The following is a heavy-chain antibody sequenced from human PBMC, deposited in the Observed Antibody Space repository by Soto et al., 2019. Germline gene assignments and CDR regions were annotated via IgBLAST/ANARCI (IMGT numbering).Heavy chain of an antibody. CDR3: AREGGKRGFDY. CDR1: GYTFTSYY. J-gene: IGHJ4*02. D-gene: IGHD3-16*01. Sequence: QVQLVQSGAEVKKPGASVKVSCKASGYTFTSYYMHWVRQAPGQGLEWMGIINPSGGSTSYAQKFQGRVTMTRDTSTSTGYMELSSLRSEDTAVYYCAREGGKRGFDYWGQGTLVTVSS. CDR2: INPSGGST. V-gene: IGHV1-46*01.